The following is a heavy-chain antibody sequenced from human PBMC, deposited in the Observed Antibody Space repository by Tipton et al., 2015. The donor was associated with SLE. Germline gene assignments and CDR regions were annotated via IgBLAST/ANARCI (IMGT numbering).Heavy chain of an antibody. J-gene: IGHJ6*02. V-gene: IGHV3-49*04. Sequence: RSLRLSCVASGFTFSSYAMSWVRQAPGKGLEWVGFIRSKAYGGTTEYAASVKGRFTISRDDSKSIAYLQLNSLKTEDTAVYFCTRDPFRRVRGEPYYYGMDVWGQGTTVTVSS. CDR3: TRDPFRRVRGEPYYYGMDV. CDR1: GFTFSSYA. CDR2: IRSKAYGGTT. D-gene: IGHD3-10*01.